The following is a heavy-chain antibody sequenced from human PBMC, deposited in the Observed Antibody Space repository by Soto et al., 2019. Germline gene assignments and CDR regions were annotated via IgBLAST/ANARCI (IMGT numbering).Heavy chain of an antibody. CDR1: GYSFTRYW. V-gene: IGHV5-51*01. Sequence: GESLKISCTGSGYSFTRYWIGWVRQMPGKGLEWMGIIYPGDSDTRYSPSFQGQVTISADKSISTAYLQWSSLKASDTAMYYCARRGGGYCSSTSCYPPFGMDVWGQGTTVTVSS. J-gene: IGHJ6*02. CDR2: IYPGDSDT. D-gene: IGHD2-2*03. CDR3: ARRGGGYCSSTSCYPPFGMDV.